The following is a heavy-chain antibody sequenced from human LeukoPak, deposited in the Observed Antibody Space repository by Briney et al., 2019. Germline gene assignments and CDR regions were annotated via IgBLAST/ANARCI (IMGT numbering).Heavy chain of an antibody. D-gene: IGHD3-22*01. CDR3: ARQYYYDSSGSRYYFDH. Sequence: PSETLSLTCTVSGGSISSSSYYWGWIRQPPGKGLEWIGSIYYSGSTYYNPSLKSRVTISVDTSKNQFSLKLSSVTAADTAVYYCARQYYYDSSGSRYYFDHWGQGTLVTVSS. CDR1: GGSISSSSYY. V-gene: IGHV4-39*01. J-gene: IGHJ4*02. CDR2: IYYSGST.